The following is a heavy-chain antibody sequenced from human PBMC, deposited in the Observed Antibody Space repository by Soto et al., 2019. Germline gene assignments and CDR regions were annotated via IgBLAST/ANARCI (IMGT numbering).Heavy chain of an antibody. J-gene: IGHJ4*02. CDR1: GSSISSGGYY. D-gene: IGHD4-17*01. CDR3: SSGQYDYGEDY. V-gene: IGHV4-31*03. CDR2: IYYSRST. Sequence: SETLSLTCTVSGSSISSGGYYWSWIRQQPGKGLERIRYIYYSRSTYYNPSLKSRVTISVDTSKNQFSMKLSSVTALYTVVYYYSSGQYDYGEDYWGQGTLVTVSP.